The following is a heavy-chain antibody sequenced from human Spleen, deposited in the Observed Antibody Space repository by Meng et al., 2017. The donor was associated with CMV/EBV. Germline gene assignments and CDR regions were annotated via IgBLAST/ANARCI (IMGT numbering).Heavy chain of an antibody. J-gene: IGHJ3*02. D-gene: IGHD3-22*01. Sequence: ASVKVSCKASGYTFTGYYMHWVRQAPGQGLEWMGWINPNSGGTNYAQKFQGRVTMTRDTSISTAYMELSRLRSDDTAVYYCASTYYYDSSGPLGAFDIWGQGTMVTVSS. CDR1: GYTFTGYY. CDR3: ASTYYYDSSGPLGAFDI. CDR2: INPNSGGT. V-gene: IGHV1-2*02.